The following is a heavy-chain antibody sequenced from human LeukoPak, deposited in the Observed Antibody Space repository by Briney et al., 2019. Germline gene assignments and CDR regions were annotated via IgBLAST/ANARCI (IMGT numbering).Heavy chain of an antibody. J-gene: IGHJ4*02. D-gene: IGHD1-26*01. V-gene: IGHV4-59*01. Sequence: PSETLSLTCAVYGGSFSGYYWSWIWQPPGKGLEWIGYIYYSGSTNYNPSLKSRVTISVDTSKNQFSLKLSSVTAADTAVYYCARSPLGATHVDYWGQGTLVTVSS. CDR1: GGSFSGYY. CDR2: IYYSGST. CDR3: ARSPLGATHVDY.